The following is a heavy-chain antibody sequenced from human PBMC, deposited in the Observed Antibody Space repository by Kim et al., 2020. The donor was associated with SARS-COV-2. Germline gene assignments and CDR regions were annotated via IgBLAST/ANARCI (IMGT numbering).Heavy chain of an antibody. CDR1: GYTFTSYA. V-gene: IGHV1-3*01. Sequence: ASVKVSCKASGYTFTSYAMHWVRQAPGQRLEWMGWINAGNGNTKYSQKFQGRVTITRDTSASTAYMELSSLRSEDTAVYYCARVGYCSGGSCYSLGYFDYWGQGTLVTVSS. CDR3: ARVGYCSGGSCYSLGYFDY. CDR2: INAGNGNT. D-gene: IGHD2-15*01. J-gene: IGHJ4*02.